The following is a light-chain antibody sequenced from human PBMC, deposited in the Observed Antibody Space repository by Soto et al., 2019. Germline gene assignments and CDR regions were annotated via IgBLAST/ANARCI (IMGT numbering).Light chain of an antibody. CDR1: SSDICGYNY. Sequence: QSALTQPASVSGSPGQSITISCTGTSSDICGYNYVSWYQQHPGKAPKLMIYDVSNRPSGVSNRFSGSKSGNTASLTISGLQAEDGADYYGSSVTSSNTPLFGVRTKLTVL. V-gene: IGLV2-14*01. CDR3: SSVTSSNTPL. CDR2: DVS. J-gene: IGLJ2*01.